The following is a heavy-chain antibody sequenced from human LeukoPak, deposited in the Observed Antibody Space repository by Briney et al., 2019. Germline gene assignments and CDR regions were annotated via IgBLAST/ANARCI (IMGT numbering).Heavy chain of an antibody. CDR2: IYTSGST. CDR1: GGSISSYY. V-gene: IGHV4-4*09. J-gene: IGHJ4*02. D-gene: IGHD3-22*01. CDR3: ARHDSSGYRDY. Sequence: KPSETLSLTCTVSGGSISSYYWSWIRQPPGKGLEWIGYIYTSGSTNYNPSLKSRVTISVDTSKNQFSLKLGSVTAADTAVYYCARHDSSGYRDYWGQGTLVTVSS.